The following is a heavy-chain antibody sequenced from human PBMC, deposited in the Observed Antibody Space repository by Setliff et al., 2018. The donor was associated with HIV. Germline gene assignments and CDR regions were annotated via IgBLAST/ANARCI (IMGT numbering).Heavy chain of an antibody. D-gene: IGHD5-12*01. V-gene: IGHV4-34*01. Sequence: PSETLSLTCAVYGGSFSGYCWSWIRQPPGKGLEWIGEIQHSGNSYYNPSLKSRVTMSVDTSKNQFSLKLSSVTAVDTAVYYCARIRDGYNYVDYWGQGTLVTVSS. J-gene: IGHJ4*02. CDR2: IQHSGNS. CDR1: GGSFSGYC. CDR3: ARIRDGYNYVDY.